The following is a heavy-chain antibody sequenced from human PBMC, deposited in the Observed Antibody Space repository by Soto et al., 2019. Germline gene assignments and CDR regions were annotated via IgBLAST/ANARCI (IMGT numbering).Heavy chain of an antibody. D-gene: IGHD3-10*01. CDR2: ISGSGGST. CDR1: GFTFSSYP. V-gene: IGHV3-23*01. Sequence: GGSLRLSCASSGFTFSSYPMSWVRQAPGEGLEWVSAISGSGGSTYYADSVQGRFTISRDNSKNTLYLQMNSLRAEDTAVYYGAKDKIPLLWCGGVTPRSYSGMDIWGQGIMVTI. CDR3: AKDKIPLLWCGGVTPRSYSGMDI. J-gene: IGHJ6*02.